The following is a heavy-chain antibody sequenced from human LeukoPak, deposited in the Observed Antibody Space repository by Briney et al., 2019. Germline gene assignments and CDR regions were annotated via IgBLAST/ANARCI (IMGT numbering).Heavy chain of an antibody. Sequence: SETLSLTCTVSGGSISSGSYYWSWIRQPAGKGLEWIGRIYTSGSTNYNPSLKGRVTISVDTSKNQFSLKLSSVTAADTAVYYCARDTSSGWFDPWGQGTLVTVSS. D-gene: IGHD6-25*01. CDR2: IYTSGST. CDR3: ARDTSSGWFDP. CDR1: GGSISSGSYY. J-gene: IGHJ5*02. V-gene: IGHV4-61*02.